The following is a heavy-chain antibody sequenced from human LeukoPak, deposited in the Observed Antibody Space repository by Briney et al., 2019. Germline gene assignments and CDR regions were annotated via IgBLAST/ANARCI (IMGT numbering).Heavy chain of an antibody. V-gene: IGHV4-39*07. Sequence: PSETLSLTCTVSGGSISSSSYYWGWVRQPPGKGLEWIGSIYYSGSTNYNPSLKSRVTISVDTSKNQFSLKLSSVTAADTAVYYCARDSLALGFDYWGQGTLVTVSS. CDR3: ARDSLALGFDY. J-gene: IGHJ4*02. CDR1: GGSISSSSYY. CDR2: IYYSGST. D-gene: IGHD6-13*01.